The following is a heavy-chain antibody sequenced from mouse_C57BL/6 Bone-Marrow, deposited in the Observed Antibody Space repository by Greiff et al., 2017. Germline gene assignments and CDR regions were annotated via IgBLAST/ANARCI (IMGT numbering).Heavy chain of an antibody. CDR3: ARASWVSYWDFDV. V-gene: IGHV1-54*01. CDR1: GYAFTNYL. CDR2: INPGSGGT. Sequence: VQLQQSGAELVRPGTSVKVSCKASGYAFTNYLIEWVKQRPGQGLEWIGVINPGSGGTNYNEKFKGKATLTADKSSSTAYMQLSSLTSEDSAVYCCARASWVSYWDFDVWGTGTTVTVSS. D-gene: IGHD2-13*01. J-gene: IGHJ1*03.